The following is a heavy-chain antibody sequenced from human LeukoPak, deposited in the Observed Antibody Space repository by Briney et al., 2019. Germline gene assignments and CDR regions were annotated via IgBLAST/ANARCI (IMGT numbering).Heavy chain of an antibody. CDR3: ARSGGSVPYFDY. V-gene: IGHV1-69*04. D-gene: IGHD3-10*01. CDR1: GYTFTSYD. J-gene: IGHJ4*02. CDR2: IIPIFGIA. Sequence: GASVKVSCKASGYTFTSYDINWVRQATGQGLEWMGRIIPIFGIANYAQKFQGRVTITADISTSTAYMELSSLRSEDTAVYYCARSGGSVPYFDYWGQGTLVTVSS.